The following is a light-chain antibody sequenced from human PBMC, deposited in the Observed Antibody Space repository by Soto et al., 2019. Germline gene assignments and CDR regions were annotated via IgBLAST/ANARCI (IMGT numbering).Light chain of an antibody. Sequence: EIGMTQSPATVSVSPGERATLSFRASQSVSSSLAWYQHKPGQAPRLLIYGASTRATGIPARFSGSGSGTQFTLTISSLQSEDFAVYYCQQYSDWPLYTFGQGTRLEIK. CDR2: GAS. CDR3: QQYSDWPLYT. J-gene: IGKJ5*01. CDR1: QSVSSS. V-gene: IGKV3-15*01.